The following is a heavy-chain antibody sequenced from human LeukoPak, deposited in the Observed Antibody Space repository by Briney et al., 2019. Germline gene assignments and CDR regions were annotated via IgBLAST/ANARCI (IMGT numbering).Heavy chain of an antibody. Sequence: ASVKVSCKASGDTFSSYAISWVRQAPGQGLEWMGGIIPIFGTANYAQKFQGRVTITADESTSTAYMELTSLRSEDTAVYYCARGSDSSGYYFSDYWGQGTLVTVSS. CDR3: ARGSDSSGYYFSDY. V-gene: IGHV1-69*13. J-gene: IGHJ4*02. CDR1: GDTFSSYA. CDR2: IIPIFGTA. D-gene: IGHD3-22*01.